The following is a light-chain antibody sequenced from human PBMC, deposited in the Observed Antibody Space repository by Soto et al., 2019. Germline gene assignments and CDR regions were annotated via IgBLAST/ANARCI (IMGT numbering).Light chain of an antibody. CDR3: QQYNNWPHT. J-gene: IGKJ2*01. CDR1: QSVNGN. V-gene: IGKV3-15*01. CDR2: GAS. Sequence: EIVMTQSPATLSVSPGERATLSCRASQSVNGNLAWYQQKPGQAPRLLIYGASTRATGIPARFSGSGSGTEFTLTISSLQSEDFAVYYCQQYNNWPHTFGQGTKLEIK.